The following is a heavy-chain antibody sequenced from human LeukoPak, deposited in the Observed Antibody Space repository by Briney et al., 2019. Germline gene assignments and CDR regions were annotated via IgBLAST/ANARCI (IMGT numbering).Heavy chain of an antibody. V-gene: IGHV3-30-3*01. D-gene: IGHD3-22*01. CDR1: GFTFSNYA. J-gene: IGHJ4*02. Sequence: GGSLRLSCVASGFTFSNYAMHWVRQAPGKGLEWVALISYDGSNTYYADSVKGRFTISRDNSKNTLYLQMNSLRAEDTAVYYCAKDLFSGPYGGYYNYFDYWGQGTLVTVSS. CDR3: AKDLFSGPYGGYYNYFDY. CDR2: ISYDGSNT.